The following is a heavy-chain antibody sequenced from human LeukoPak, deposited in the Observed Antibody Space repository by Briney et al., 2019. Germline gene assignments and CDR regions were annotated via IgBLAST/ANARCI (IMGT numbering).Heavy chain of an antibody. CDR2: ISYSGSS. D-gene: IGHD4-17*01. Sequence: NPSETLSLTCTVSGGSISNYYWSWIRQPPGKRPEWIGYISYSGSSNHNPSLKSRVTISVDTSKNQFSLKLSSVTAADTAVYYCARSRGDYIGSDYYYGMDVWGQGTTVTVSS. CDR1: GGSISNYY. CDR3: ARSRGDYIGSDYYYGMDV. V-gene: IGHV4-59*01. J-gene: IGHJ6*02.